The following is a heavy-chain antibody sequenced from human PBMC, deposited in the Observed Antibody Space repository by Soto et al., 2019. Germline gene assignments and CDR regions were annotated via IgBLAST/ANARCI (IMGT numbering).Heavy chain of an antibody. Sequence: EVQLVESGGGLVQPGGSLRLSCAASGFTVSSNYMSWVRQAPGKGLEWVSVIYSGGSTYYADSVKGRFTISRDNSKNTLYLQMNSLRAEDTAVYYCARAGDGSDWYLMYYFDYWGQGTLVTVSS. V-gene: IGHV3-66*01. CDR2: IYSGGST. CDR3: ARAGDGSDWYLMYYFDY. CDR1: GFTVSSNY. D-gene: IGHD6-19*01. J-gene: IGHJ4*02.